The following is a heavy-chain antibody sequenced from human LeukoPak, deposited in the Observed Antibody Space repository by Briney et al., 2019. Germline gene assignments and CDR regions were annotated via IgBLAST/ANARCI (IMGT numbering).Heavy chain of an antibody. CDR1: GGSFSGYY. V-gene: IGHV4-34*01. CDR3: ARPTRGYSYGVDY. CDR2: INHSGST. J-gene: IGHJ4*02. Sequence: SETLSLTCAVYGGSFSGYYWSWIRQPPGKGLEWIGEINHSGSTNYNPSLKSRVTISVDTSKSQFSLKLTSVTALDTAVYYCARPTRGYSYGVDYWGLGTLVTVSS. D-gene: IGHD5-18*01.